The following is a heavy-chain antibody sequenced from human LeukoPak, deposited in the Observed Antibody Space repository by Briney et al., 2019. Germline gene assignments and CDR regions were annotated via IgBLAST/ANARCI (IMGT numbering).Heavy chain of an antibody. CDR2: ISSSSSYI. D-gene: IGHD3-22*01. V-gene: IGHV3-21*04. J-gene: IGHJ1*01. Sequence: GGSLRLSCAASGFTFSSYSMNWVRQAPGKGLEWVSSISSSSSYIYYADSVKGRFTISRDNAKNSLYLQMNSLRAEDTALYYCARDRGDYYDSSGYYDPGYFQHWGQRTLVTVSS. CDR3: ARDRGDYYDSSGYYDPGYFQH. CDR1: GFTFSSYS.